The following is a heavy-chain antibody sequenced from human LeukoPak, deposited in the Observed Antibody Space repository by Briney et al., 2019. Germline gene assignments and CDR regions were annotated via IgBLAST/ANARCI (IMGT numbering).Heavy chain of an antibody. CDR3: ARRKTPPSLWFGELNSPFDY. V-gene: IGHV5-51*01. J-gene: IGHJ4*02. CDR1: GYSFTSYW. D-gene: IGHD3-10*01. Sequence: GESLKISCKGSGYSFTSYWIGWVRQMPGKGLEWMGIIYPGDSDTRYSPSFQGQVTISADKSISTAYLQWSSLKASDTAMYYCARRKTPPSLWFGELNSPFDYWGQGTLVTVSS. CDR2: IYPGDSDT.